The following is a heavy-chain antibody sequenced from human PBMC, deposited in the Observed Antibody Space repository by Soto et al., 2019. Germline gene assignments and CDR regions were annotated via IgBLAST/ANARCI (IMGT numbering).Heavy chain of an antibody. CDR3: TTDSYITSIIVRFDY. CDR1: GFTFSNAW. V-gene: IGHV3-15*01. CDR2: IKSKTDGGTT. Sequence: GGSLRLSCAASGFTFSNAWMSWVRQAPGKGLEWVGRIKSKTDGGTTDYAAPVKGRFTISRDDSKNMVYLEMNSLQTEDTAIYYCTTDSYITSIIVRFDYWGHGTLVTVPQ. J-gene: IGHJ4*01. D-gene: IGHD3-22*01.